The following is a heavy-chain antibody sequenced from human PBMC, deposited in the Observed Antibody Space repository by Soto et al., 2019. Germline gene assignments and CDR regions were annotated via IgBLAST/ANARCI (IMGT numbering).Heavy chain of an antibody. CDR2: ISTNNGNA. V-gene: IGHV1-18*04. J-gene: IGHJ4*02. D-gene: IGHD2-2*01. CDR1: GCTFTNSE. CDR3: ARSFYDYVDY. Sequence: ASVKVSCKASGCTFTNSEINWVRKAPGQGLEWMSWISTNNGNADYAEKFLGRVTMTTDTSTTTAYMELRSLSSDDTAVYYCARSFYDYVDYWGQGTLVTVSS.